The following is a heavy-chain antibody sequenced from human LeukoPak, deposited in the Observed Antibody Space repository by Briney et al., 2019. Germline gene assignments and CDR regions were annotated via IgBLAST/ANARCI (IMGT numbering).Heavy chain of an antibody. CDR3: ATGVFCATTTCPGYQHYYYFMDV. D-gene: IGHD2-2*01. CDR2: FERKNDDT. Sequence: ASVKVSCKDSGFTLADLSMQWVRHAPGKRLERGGGFERKNDDTIYAQRFRGRVTLTEDTSTGTAYMDLSSLSADDTAVYYCATGVFCATTTCPGYQHYYYFMDVWGKGTTVTVSS. CDR1: GFTLADLS. J-gene: IGHJ6*03. V-gene: IGHV1-24*01.